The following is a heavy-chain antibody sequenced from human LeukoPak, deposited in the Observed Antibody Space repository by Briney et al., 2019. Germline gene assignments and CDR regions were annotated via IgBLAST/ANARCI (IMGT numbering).Heavy chain of an antibody. Sequence: GGSLRLSCAASGFTFSSYDMHWVRQAAGKGLEWVSAIGTAGDTYYPGSVKGRFTISRENAKNSLYLQMNSLRAGDTAVYYCARVRRYSGYYSWYFDLWGRGTLVTVSS. V-gene: IGHV3-13*01. CDR3: ARVRRYSGYYSWYFDL. CDR2: IGTAGDT. J-gene: IGHJ2*01. CDR1: GFTFSSYD. D-gene: IGHD5-12*01.